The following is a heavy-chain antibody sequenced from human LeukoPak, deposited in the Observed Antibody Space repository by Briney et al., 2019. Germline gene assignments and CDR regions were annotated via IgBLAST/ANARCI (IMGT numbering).Heavy chain of an antibody. D-gene: IGHD3-9*01. V-gene: IGHV4-30-4*01. CDR3: ARGHRYGVDAFDI. Sequence: SETLSLTCTVSGGSISSGDYYWSWIRQPPGKGLEWIGYIYYSGSTYYNPSLKSRVTISVDTSKNQFSLKLSSVTAADTAVYYCARGHRYGVDAFDIWGQGTMVTVSS. CDR1: GGSISSGDYY. J-gene: IGHJ3*02. CDR2: IYYSGST.